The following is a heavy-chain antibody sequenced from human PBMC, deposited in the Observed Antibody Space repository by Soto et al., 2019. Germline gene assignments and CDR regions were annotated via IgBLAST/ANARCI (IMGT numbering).Heavy chain of an antibody. Sequence: EVQLLEYGGGLVQPGGSLRLSCAASGFTFSSDAMSWVRQAPRKGLEWVSTISVSGVSTYYADSVKGRFTISRDNAKKSLKLQMNRLRREDTAIYYCTKAPSGSGIPYFAYWGQGPLVTVSS. D-gene: IGHD3-10*01. CDR3: TKAPSGSGIPYFAY. V-gene: IGHV3-23*01. J-gene: IGHJ4*02. CDR2: ISVSGVST. CDR1: GFTFSSDA.